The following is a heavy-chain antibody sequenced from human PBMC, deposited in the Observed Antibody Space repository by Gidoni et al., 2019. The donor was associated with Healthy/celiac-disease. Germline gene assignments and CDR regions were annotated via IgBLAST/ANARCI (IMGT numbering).Heavy chain of an antibody. V-gene: IGHV1-46*01. CDR3: GRVPAERFSEPFDY. Sequence: QVQLVQSGAEVKKPGASVKVSCKASGYTFTSYYMHWVRQAPGQGLEWMGIINPRGGRTSDAQKCQGRVTMTRDTSTSTVYMELSSLRSEDTAVYYGGRVPAERFSEPFDYWGQGTLVTVSS. CDR2: INPRGGRT. D-gene: IGHD2-2*01. CDR1: GYTFTSYY. J-gene: IGHJ4*02.